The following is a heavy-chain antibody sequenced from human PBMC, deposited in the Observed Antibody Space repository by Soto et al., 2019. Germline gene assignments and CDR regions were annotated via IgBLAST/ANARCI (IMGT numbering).Heavy chain of an antibody. D-gene: IGHD1-26*01. J-gene: IGHJ4*02. CDR3: ARDTGSGLRVEPGIFEY. Sequence: QVQLVQSGAEVKKPGASVKVSCNPSGYAFTSYTMHWVRQAPGQGLEWMGWINADNGDSKYSQKFQGRVTITRDTSAIIAYMELSSLRSEDTAVYYCARDTGSGLRVEPGIFEYWGQGTLATVSS. CDR2: INADNGDS. V-gene: IGHV1-3*01. CDR1: GYAFTSYT.